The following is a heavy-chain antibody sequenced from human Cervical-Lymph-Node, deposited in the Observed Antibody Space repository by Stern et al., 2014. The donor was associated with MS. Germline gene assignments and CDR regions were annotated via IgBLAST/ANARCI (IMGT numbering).Heavy chain of an antibody. CDR2: IIPIFRTT. CDR3: ARDSGTDTYYYYYGMDV. J-gene: IGHJ6*02. CDR1: GGTFSSYA. D-gene: IGHD1-1*01. V-gene: IGHV1-69*06. Sequence: QVQLVQSGAEVKKPGSSVKVSCKASGGTFSSYAFSWVRQAPGQGLEWMGGIIPIFRTTNYAQKFQGRVTLTADKSTSTVYLELSSLRSEDTAVYYCARDSGTDTYYYYYGMDVWGPGTTVTISS.